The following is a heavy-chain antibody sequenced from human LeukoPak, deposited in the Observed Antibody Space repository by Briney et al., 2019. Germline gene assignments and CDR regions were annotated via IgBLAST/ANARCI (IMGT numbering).Heavy chain of an antibody. V-gene: IGHV4-30-2*01. D-gene: IGHD3-3*01. CDR2: IYHSGST. CDR3: ARVDTIFGVDAFDI. J-gene: IGHJ3*02. Sequence: SQTLSLTCTVSGGSISSGGYYWSWIRQPPGKGLEWIGYIYHSGSTYYNPSLKSRVTISVDRSKNQFSLKLSSVTAADTAVYYCARVDTIFGVDAFDIWGQGTMVTVSS. CDR1: GGSISSGGYY.